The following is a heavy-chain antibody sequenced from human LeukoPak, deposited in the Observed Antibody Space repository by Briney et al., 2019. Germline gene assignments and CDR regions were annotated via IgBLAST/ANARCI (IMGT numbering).Heavy chain of an antibody. CDR3: AREGIAVNNDY. CDR1: GFTFSSYW. Sequence: GGSLRLSCAASGFTFSSYWMHWVRQAPGEGLVWVSRINSDGSSTSYADSVKGRFTISRDNAKNTLYLQMNSLRAEDTAVYYCAREGIAVNNDYWGQGTLVTVSS. V-gene: IGHV3-74*01. D-gene: IGHD6-19*01. CDR2: INSDGSST. J-gene: IGHJ4*02.